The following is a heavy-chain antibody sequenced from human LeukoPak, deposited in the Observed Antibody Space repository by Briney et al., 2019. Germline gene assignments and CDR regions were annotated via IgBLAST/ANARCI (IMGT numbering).Heavy chain of an antibody. Sequence: PGGSLRLSCAASGFTFSSYAMSWVRQAPGKGLEWVSTVSGSGDSTYYAGSVKGRFAISRDNSRNTLYLQMNSLRAEDTAVYYCAKXGGYCSGGSCYSDYWGQGTLVTVSS. J-gene: IGHJ4*02. CDR2: VSGSGDST. V-gene: IGHV3-23*01. D-gene: IGHD2-15*01. CDR1: GFTFSSYA. CDR3: AKXGGYCSGGSCYSDY.